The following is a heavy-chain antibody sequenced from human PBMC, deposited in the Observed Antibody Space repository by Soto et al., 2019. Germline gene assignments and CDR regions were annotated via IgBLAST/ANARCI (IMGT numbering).Heavy chain of an antibody. V-gene: IGHV3-23*01. CDR1: GFTFNSYA. D-gene: IGHD6-6*01. Sequence: EVQVLESGGGLVQPGGSLRLSCVASGFTFNSYAMTWVRQAPGKGLEWVSAIGGSGGSTYYADSVKARFTISRDNSKGTLYLQMNSLRVEDTAVYHCAKASGSSSLLGFDCWGQGTLVTVSS. J-gene: IGHJ4*02. CDR3: AKASGSSSLLGFDC. CDR2: IGGSGGST.